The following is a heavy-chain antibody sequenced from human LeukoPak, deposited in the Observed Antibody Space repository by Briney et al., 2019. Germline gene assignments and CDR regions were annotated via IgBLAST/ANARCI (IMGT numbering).Heavy chain of an antibody. D-gene: IGHD6-13*01. Sequence: SETLSLTCTVSGGSISSYYWSWIRQPPGKGLECIGYIYYSGSTNYNPSLKSRVTISVDTSKNQFSLKLSSVTAADTAVYYCARDSRFYSSSRIYYYYGMDVWGQGTTVTVSS. CDR3: ARDSRFYSSSRIYYYYGMDV. CDR1: GGSISSYY. CDR2: IYYSGST. J-gene: IGHJ6*02. V-gene: IGHV4-59*01.